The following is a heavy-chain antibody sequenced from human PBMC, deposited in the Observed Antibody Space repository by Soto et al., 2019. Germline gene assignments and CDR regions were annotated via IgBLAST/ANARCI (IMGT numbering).Heavy chain of an antibody. D-gene: IGHD3-3*01. CDR2: IKSKTDGGTT. CDR3: TTKVGLRFLEWLLEDYYYMDV. CDR1: GFTFSNAW. J-gene: IGHJ6*03. Sequence: GGSLRLSCAASGFTFSNAWMSWVRQAPGKGLEWVGRIKSKTDGGTTDYAAPVKGRFTISRDDSKNTLYLQMNSLKTEETAVYYCTTKVGLRFLEWLLEDYYYMDVWGKGTTVTVSS. V-gene: IGHV3-15*01.